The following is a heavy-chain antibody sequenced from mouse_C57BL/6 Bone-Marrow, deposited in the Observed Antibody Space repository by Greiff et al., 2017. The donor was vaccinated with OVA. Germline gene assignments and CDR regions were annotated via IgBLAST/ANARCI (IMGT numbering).Heavy chain of an antibody. D-gene: IGHD2-14*01. CDR2: ISDGGSYT. V-gene: IGHV5-4*03. CDR1: GFTFSSYA. J-gene: IGHJ2*01. Sequence: EVKVVESGGGLVKPGGSLKLSCAASGFTFSSYAMSWVRQTPEQRLEWVATISDGGSYTYYPDNVKGRFTISRDNAKNNLYLQMSHLKSEDTAMYYCARAHRYFDYWGQGTTLTVSS. CDR3: ARAHRYFDY.